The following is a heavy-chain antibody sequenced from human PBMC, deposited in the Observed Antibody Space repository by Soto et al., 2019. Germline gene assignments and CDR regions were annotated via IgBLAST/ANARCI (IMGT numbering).Heavy chain of an antibody. CDR1: GDSISSYY. J-gene: IGHJ4*02. V-gene: IGHV4-59*01. CDR3: ARAPRGNYGYPSYFDY. Sequence: PSETLSLTCTVSGDSISSYYWSWIRQPPGKGLEWIGYIYYSGSTNYNPSLKSRVTISVDTSKNQFSLKLSSVTAADTAVYYCARAPRGNYGYPSYFDYWGQGTLVTVPQ. D-gene: IGHD3-10*01. CDR2: IYYSGST.